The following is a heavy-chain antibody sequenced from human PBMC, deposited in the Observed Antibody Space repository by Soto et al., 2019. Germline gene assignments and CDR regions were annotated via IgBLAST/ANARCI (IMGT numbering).Heavy chain of an antibody. CDR1: GGSISSSSYY. Sequence: PSETLSLTCTVSGGSISSSSYYWGWIRQPPGKGLEWIGSIYYSGSTYYNPSLKSRVTISVDTSKNQFSLKLSSVTAADTAVYYCVTSSRGFGYMDYFYYYMDVWGKGTTVTVSS. J-gene: IGHJ6*03. CDR2: IYYSGST. D-gene: IGHD3-10*01. CDR3: VTSSRGFGYMDYFYYYMDV. V-gene: IGHV4-39*01.